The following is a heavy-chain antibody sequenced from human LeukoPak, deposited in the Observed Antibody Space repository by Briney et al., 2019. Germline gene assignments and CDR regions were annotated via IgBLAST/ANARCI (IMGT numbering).Heavy chain of an antibody. CDR2: IYSNGNT. D-gene: IGHD1-26*01. CDR3: ARDRPLGGASFDY. Sequence: SETLSLTCTVSGGSINDYYWSWIRQPPGKGLEWIGYIYSNGNTYYNPSLKSRVIISVDTSKNQFSLKLSSVTAADTAVYYCARDRPLGGASFDYWGQGTLVTVSS. V-gene: IGHV4-59*01. J-gene: IGHJ4*02. CDR1: GGSINDYY.